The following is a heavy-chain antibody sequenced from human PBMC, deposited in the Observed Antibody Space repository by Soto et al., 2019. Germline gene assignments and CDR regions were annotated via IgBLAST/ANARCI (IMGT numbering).Heavy chain of an antibody. Sequence: SETLSLTCTVSGGSISSSTYYWGWIRQPPGKGLEWIGSVYYSGSTYYNPSLRSRVTISVDTSNNQFSLKLNSVTAADTAVYYCARHQYYYDSSGYTLDYWGQGTLVTVSS. V-gene: IGHV4-39*01. D-gene: IGHD3-22*01. CDR3: ARHQYYYDSSGYTLDY. J-gene: IGHJ4*02. CDR2: VYYSGST. CDR1: GGSISSSTYY.